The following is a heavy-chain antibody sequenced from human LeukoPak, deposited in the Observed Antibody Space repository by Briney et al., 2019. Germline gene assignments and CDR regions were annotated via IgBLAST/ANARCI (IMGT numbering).Heavy chain of an antibody. CDR2: INHSGST. Sequence: SETLSLTRAVYGGSFSGYYWSWIRQPPGKGLEWIGEINHSGSTNYNPSLKSRVTISVDTSKNQFSLKLNSVTAADTAVYYCAREGYGGNRDYWGQGTLVTVSS. D-gene: IGHD4-23*01. J-gene: IGHJ4*02. CDR3: AREGYGGNRDY. V-gene: IGHV4-34*01. CDR1: GGSFSGYY.